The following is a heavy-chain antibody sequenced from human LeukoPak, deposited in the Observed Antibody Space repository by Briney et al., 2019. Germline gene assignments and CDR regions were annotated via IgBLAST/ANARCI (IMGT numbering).Heavy chain of an antibody. CDR3: ARSAHYYDSSAHFDY. CDR1: GGSFSGYY. CDR2: INHSGST. Sequence: KPSETLSLTCAVYGGSFSGYYWSWIRQPPGKGLEWIGEINHSGSTNYNPSLKSRVTISVDTSKNQFSLKLSSVTAADTAVYYCARSAHYYDSSAHFDYWGQGTLVTVSS. D-gene: IGHD3-22*01. J-gene: IGHJ4*02. V-gene: IGHV4-34*01.